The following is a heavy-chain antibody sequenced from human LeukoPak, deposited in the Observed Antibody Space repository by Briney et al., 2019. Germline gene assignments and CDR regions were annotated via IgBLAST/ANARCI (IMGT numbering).Heavy chain of an antibody. CDR1: GGSFSGYY. Sequence: SETLSLTCAVYGGSFSGYYWSWIRQPPGKGLEWIGEINYSGSTNYNPSLKSRVTISVDTSKNQFSLKLASVTAADTAVYYCARGRREGSGWLGWFDPRGQGTLVTVSS. J-gene: IGHJ5*02. CDR3: ARGRREGSGWLGWFDP. D-gene: IGHD6-19*01. CDR2: INYSGST. V-gene: IGHV4-34*01.